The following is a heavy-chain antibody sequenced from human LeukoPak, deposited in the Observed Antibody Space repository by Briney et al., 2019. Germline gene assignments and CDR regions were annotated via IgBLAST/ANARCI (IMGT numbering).Heavy chain of an antibody. Sequence: ASVKVSCKASGYTFTSYYMHWVRQAPGQGLEWMGWISAYNGNTNYAQKLQGRVTMTTDTSTSTAYMELRSLRSDDTAVYYCARDLSESYYDILTGYYTYFDYWGQGTLVTVSS. CDR1: GYTFTSYY. V-gene: IGHV1-18*04. D-gene: IGHD3-9*01. CDR3: ARDLSESYYDILTGYYTYFDY. J-gene: IGHJ4*02. CDR2: ISAYNGNT.